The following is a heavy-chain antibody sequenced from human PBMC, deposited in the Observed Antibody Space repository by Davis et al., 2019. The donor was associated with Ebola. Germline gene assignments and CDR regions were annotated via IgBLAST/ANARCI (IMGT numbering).Heavy chain of an antibody. CDR3: ASTIAGRCCYYDGLDV. CDR1: GFTVSSNY. CDR2: IYSGGST. V-gene: IGHV3-53*01. D-gene: IGHD2-21*01. J-gene: IGHJ6*02. Sequence: PGGSLRLSCAASGFTVSSNYMSWVRQAPGKGLEWVSVIYSGGSTYYADSVKGRFTISRDNSKKSVFLQMNSLRGDDTALYYCASTIAGRCCYYDGLDVWGQGTTVTVSS.